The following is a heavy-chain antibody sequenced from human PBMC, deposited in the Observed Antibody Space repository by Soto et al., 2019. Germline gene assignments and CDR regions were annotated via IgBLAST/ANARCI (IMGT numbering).Heavy chain of an antibody. CDR3: ARVGAAAGPYYFDY. CDR2: INAGNGNT. CDR1: GYTFTNYA. J-gene: IGHJ4*02. D-gene: IGHD6-13*01. Sequence: ASVKVSCKASGYTFTNYAMHWVRQAPGQRLECMGWINAGNGNTKYSQKLQGRVTITRDTSASTAYMELSSLSSEDTAVYFCARVGAAAGPYYFDYWGQGTLVTVSS. V-gene: IGHV1-3*01.